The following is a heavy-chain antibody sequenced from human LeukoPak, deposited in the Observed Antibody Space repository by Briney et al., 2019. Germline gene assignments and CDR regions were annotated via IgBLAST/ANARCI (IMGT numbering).Heavy chain of an antibody. V-gene: IGHV5-51*01. Sequence: GESLKISCKGSGYSFTSYWIGWVRQMPGKGLEWMGIFYPGDSDTRYSPSFQGQVTISADKSISTAYLQWSSLKASDTAMYYCASSGTPRANNIDYWGQGTLVTVSS. CDR2: FYPGDSDT. CDR1: GYSFTSYW. J-gene: IGHJ4*02. CDR3: ASSGTPRANNIDY. D-gene: IGHD1-26*01.